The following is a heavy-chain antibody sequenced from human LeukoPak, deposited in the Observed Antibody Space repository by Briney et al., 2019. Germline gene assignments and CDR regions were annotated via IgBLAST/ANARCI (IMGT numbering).Heavy chain of an antibody. J-gene: IGHJ4*02. D-gene: IGHD6-13*01. Sequence: GPLRLSCAASGFTFSNYWMSWVRQAPGKGLEWVANIKQDGGEQYYVDSVKGRFTISRDNSKNSLYLQMNSLRAEDTAVYYCVRWSGSWYYWGQGTLVTVSS. V-gene: IGHV3-7*05. CDR3: VRWSGSWYY. CDR1: GFTFSNYW. CDR2: IKQDGGEQ.